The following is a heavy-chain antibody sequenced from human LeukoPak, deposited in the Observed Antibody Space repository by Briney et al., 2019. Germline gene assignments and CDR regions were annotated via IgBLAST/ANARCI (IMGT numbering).Heavy chain of an antibody. CDR2: ISSNGGST. Sequence: GGSLRLSCAASGFTFSSYAMHWVRQAPGKGLEYVSAISSNGGSTYYANSVKGRFTISRDNSKNTLYLQMGSLRAEDMAVYYCARNPVGASVFDIWGKGKRVTVFS. D-gene: IGHD1-26*01. CDR3: ARNPVGASVFDI. J-gene: IGHJ3*02. CDR1: GFTFSSYA. V-gene: IGHV3-64*01.